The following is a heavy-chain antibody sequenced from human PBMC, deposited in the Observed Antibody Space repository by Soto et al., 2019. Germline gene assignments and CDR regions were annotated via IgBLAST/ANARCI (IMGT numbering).Heavy chain of an antibody. V-gene: IGHV3-33*01. CDR3: ARDRWITGNFPVYDY. Sequence: GSLRLSCAASGFRFGDYGMHWFRQAPGKGLEWVAGVQFDGSKEYYVDSVEGRFTISRDNSKNTLNLQMDSLRGEDTAVYYCARDRWITGNFPVYDYWGRGTLVTVSS. J-gene: IGHJ4*02. CDR1: GFRFGDYG. D-gene: IGHD1-20*01. CDR2: VQFDGSKE.